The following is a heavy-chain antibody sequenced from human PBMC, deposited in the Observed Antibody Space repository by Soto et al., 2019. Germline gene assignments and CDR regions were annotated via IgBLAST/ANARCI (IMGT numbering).Heavy chain of an antibody. CDR3: ARGRYNYYGSGSPGGWFDH. D-gene: IGHD3-10*01. V-gene: IGHV1-8*01. Sequence: XSVKVSCKASVYTFTSYDINWVRQATGQGLEWMGWMNPNSGNTGYAQKFQGRVTMTRNTSISTAYMELSSLRSEDTAVYYCARGRYNYYGSGSPGGWFDHWGQGTLVTVSS. CDR2: MNPNSGNT. J-gene: IGHJ5*02. CDR1: VYTFTSYD.